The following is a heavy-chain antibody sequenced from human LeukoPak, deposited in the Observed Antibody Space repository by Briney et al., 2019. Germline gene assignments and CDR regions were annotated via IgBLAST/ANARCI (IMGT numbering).Heavy chain of an antibody. J-gene: IGHJ1*01. CDR1: GFTFSSYG. CDR3: STDGTPKFEH. Sequence: PGGSLRLSCAASGFTFSSYGMVWFRQSPGKGLEWVATISYDERGKHYADSVQGRFTISRDNSKSVLYLQLDYLRPEDTAVYYCSTDGTPKFEHWGQGTLVTVSS. V-gene: IGHV3-30*03. D-gene: IGHD3-16*01. CDR2: ISYDERGK.